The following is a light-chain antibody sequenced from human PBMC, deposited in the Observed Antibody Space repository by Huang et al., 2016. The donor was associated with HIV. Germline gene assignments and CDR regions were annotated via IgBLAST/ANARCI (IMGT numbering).Light chain of an antibody. Sequence: EIVMAQSPATLSVSPGERATLSCRASLSFSSDLAWYQHKPGQAPRLLIYGASTRATGNPARCSGSGSGTEFTLTISSLKSEDSAVYYCQQYNNWWTFGQGTKVEI. CDR1: LSFSSD. V-gene: IGKV3-15*01. CDR2: GAS. J-gene: IGKJ1*01. CDR3: QQYNNWWT.